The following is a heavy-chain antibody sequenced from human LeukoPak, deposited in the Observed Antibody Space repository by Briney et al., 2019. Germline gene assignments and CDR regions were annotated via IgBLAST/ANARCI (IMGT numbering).Heavy chain of an antibody. D-gene: IGHD3-22*01. Sequence: ASVKVSCKASGYTFTSYYMRWVRQAPGQGLEWMGIINPSSGSTTYAQKFQGRVTMTRDTSTNTVYVELSSLRSEDTAVYYCARGFYYDTGGFYPGGDYWGQGTLVTVSS. J-gene: IGHJ4*02. CDR2: INPSSGST. V-gene: IGHV1-46*01. CDR1: GYTFTSYY. CDR3: ARGFYYDTGGFYPGGDY.